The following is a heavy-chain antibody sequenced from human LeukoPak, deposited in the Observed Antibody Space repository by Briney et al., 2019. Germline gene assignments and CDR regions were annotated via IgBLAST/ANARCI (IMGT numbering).Heavy chain of an antibody. Sequence: PGESLKISCKGSGYSFTSYWIGWVRQMPGKGLEWMGIIYPGDSDTRYSPSFQGQVTISADKSSSTAYLQWSSLKASDTAMYYCARRARPYYDILHLDYWGQGTLVTVSS. V-gene: IGHV5-51*01. J-gene: IGHJ4*02. D-gene: IGHD3-9*01. CDR2: IYPGDSDT. CDR3: ARRARPYYDILHLDY. CDR1: GYSFTSYW.